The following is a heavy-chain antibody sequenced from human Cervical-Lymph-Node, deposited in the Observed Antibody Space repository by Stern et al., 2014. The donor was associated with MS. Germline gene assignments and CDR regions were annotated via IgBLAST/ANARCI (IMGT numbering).Heavy chain of an antibody. D-gene: IGHD3-3*01. CDR2: ISSSSSYI. CDR3: ARVGYYYGMDV. V-gene: IGHV3-21*01. J-gene: IGHJ6*02. CDR1: GFTFSSYS. Sequence: EVQLVESGGGLVKPGGSLRLSCAASGFTFSSYSMNWVRQAPGKGLEWVSSISSSSSYIDYADSVKGRFTISRDNAKNSLYLQMNSLRAEDTAVYYCARVGYYYGMDVWGQGTTVTVSS.